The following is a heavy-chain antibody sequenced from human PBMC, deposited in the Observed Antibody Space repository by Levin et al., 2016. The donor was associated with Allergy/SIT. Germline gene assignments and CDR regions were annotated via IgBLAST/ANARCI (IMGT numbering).Heavy chain of an antibody. J-gene: IGHJ6*02. D-gene: IGHD3-10*01. CDR2: IYSGGST. Sequence: WIRQPPGKGLEWVSVIYSGGSTYYADSVKGRFTISRHNSKNTLYLQMNSLRAEDTAVYYCARGGGQFGYGMDVWGQGTTVTVSS. V-gene: IGHV3-53*04. CDR3: ARGGGQFGYGMDV.